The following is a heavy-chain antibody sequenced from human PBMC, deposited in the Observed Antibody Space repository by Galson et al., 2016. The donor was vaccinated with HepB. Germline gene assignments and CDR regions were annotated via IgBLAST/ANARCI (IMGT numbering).Heavy chain of an antibody. Sequence: LSLTCTVSSHSITTGYYWAWIRQPPGRGLEWIGSIYHGGSTDYNPSLNSRVTMSIDTSKNQFSLQLSSVTAADTAIYYCVRERACMVRGLDGWGQGTLVTVSS. CDR3: VRERACMVRGLDG. CDR1: SHSITTGYY. V-gene: IGHV4-38-2*02. CDR2: IYHGGST. D-gene: IGHD3-10*01. J-gene: IGHJ4*02.